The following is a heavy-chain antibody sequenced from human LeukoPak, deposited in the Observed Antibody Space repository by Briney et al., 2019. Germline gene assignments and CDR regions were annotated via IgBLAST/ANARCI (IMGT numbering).Heavy chain of an antibody. D-gene: IGHD2-2*01. Sequence: PSETLSLTCTVSGGSISSYYWSWIRQPPGKGLEWLGYIYYSGSTNYNPSLKSRVTISVDTSKNQFSLKLSSVTAADTAVYYCARMGLILPAEFDYWGQGTLVTVSS. CDR3: ARMGLILPAEFDY. CDR1: GGSISSYY. CDR2: IYYSGST. V-gene: IGHV4-59*01. J-gene: IGHJ4*02.